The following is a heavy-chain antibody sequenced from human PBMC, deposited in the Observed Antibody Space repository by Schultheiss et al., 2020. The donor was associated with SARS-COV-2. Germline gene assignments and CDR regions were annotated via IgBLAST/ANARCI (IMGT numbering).Heavy chain of an antibody. D-gene: IGHD4-23*01. V-gene: IGHV3-53*01. J-gene: IGHJ4*02. CDR1: GFTVSSNY. CDR3: ARDRDYGGNSAFGY. CDR2: IYSGGST. Sequence: GESLKISCAASGFTVSSNYMSWVRQAPGKGLELVSVIYSGGSTYYADSVKGRFTISRDNSKNTLYLQMNSLRAEDTAVYYCARDRDYGGNSAFGYWGQGTLVTVSS.